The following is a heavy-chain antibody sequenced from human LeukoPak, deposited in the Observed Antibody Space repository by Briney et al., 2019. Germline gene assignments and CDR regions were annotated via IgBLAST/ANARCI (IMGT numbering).Heavy chain of an antibody. V-gene: IGHV3-9*01. CDR3: AKSSMTTDYFDY. D-gene: IGHD4-11*01. CDR1: GFTFDDYA. CDR2: ISWNSGSI. J-gene: IGHJ4*02. Sequence: GGSLRLSCAASGFTFDDYAMHWVRQAPGEGLEWVSGISWNSGSIGYADSVKGRFTISRDNAKNSLYLQMNSLRAEDTALYYCAKSSMTTDYFDYWGQGTLVTVSS.